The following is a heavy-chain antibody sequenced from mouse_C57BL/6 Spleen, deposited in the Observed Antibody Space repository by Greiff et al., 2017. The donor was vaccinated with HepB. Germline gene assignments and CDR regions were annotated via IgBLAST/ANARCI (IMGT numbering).Heavy chain of an antibody. CDR1: GYTFTSYW. V-gene: IGHV1-53*01. J-gene: IGHJ4*01. Sequence: QVQLKQPGTELVKPGASVKLSCKASGYTFTSYWMHWVKQRPGQGLEWIGNINPSNGGTNYNEKFKSKATLTVDKSSSTAYMQLSSLTSEDSAVYYCARSSLLPSTTGYYSAMDYWGQGTSVTVSS. CDR2: INPSNGGT. CDR3: ARSSLLPSTTGYYSAMDY. D-gene: IGHD2-10*01.